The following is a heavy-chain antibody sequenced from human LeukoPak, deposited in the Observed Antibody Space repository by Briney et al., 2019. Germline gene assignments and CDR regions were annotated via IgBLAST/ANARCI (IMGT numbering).Heavy chain of an antibody. CDR1: GFDFSSYG. V-gene: IGHV3-30*02. Sequence: PGGSLRLSCAASGFDFSSYGMHWVRQAPGKGLEWVAYIHYDSTTEDYADSVQGRFTISRDNSKNTLFLQMNNLRAEDTAVYYCAKDLSDWFDPWGQGTLVTVSS. CDR3: AKDLSDWFDP. CDR2: IHYDSTTE. J-gene: IGHJ5*02.